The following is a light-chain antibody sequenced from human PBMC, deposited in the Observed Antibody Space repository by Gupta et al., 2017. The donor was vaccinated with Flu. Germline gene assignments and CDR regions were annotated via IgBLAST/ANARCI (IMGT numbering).Light chain of an antibody. CDR3: QTWATGSQV. J-gene: IGLJ3*02. Sequence: QPVLIQSPSASASLGASIKLTCTLSSGHTNYAIAWHQQRPEKGPRFLMKINGDGTQRKGDGTPDRFSGSISGAERHLTISSLQVEDEGDYYCQTWATGSQVFGGGTRLTVL. CDR1: SGHTNYA. CDR2: INGDGTQ. V-gene: IGLV4-69*01.